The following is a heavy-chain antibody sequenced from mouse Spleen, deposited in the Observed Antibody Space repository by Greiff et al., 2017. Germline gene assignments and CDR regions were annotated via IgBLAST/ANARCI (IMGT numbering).Heavy chain of an antibody. Sequence: EVQLVESGPGLVKPSQSLSLTCSVTGYSITSGYYWNWIRQFPGNKLEWMGYISYDGSNNYNPSLKNRISITRDTSKNQFFLKLNSVTTEDTATYHCASLSGNYPYYAMDFWGQGTSVTVSS. V-gene: IGHV3-6*01. CDR3: ASLSGNYPYYAMDF. D-gene: IGHD2-1*01. J-gene: IGHJ4*01. CDR1: GYSITSGYY. CDR2: ISYDGSN.